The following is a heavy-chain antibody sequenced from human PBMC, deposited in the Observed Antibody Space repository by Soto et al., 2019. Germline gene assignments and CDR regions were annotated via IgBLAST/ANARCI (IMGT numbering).Heavy chain of an antibody. D-gene: IGHD2-8*01. CDR1: GVSISNTSYY. V-gene: IGHV4-39*01. J-gene: IGHJ5*01. CDR2: RYYNGRT. Sequence: PSETLSLTCTVSGVSISNTSYYWGWIRQPPGKGLEWIGSRYYNGRTYYNPSLRSRVTISADTSKNQFSLKVNSVTAADTAVYYCARLYVSGWFDYWGQGTLVTVSS. CDR3: ARLYVSGWFDY.